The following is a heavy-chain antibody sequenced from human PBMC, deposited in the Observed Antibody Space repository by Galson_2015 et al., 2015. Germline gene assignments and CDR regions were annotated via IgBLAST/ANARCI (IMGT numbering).Heavy chain of an antibody. V-gene: IGHV3-11*01. CDR1: GFTFSDHY. J-gene: IGHJ5*02. CDR3: ARGGGWGWWNSWFDP. D-gene: IGHD2-15*01. Sequence: SLRLSCAASGFTFSDHYMNWIRQAPGKGLEWVSYIGPSGSDINYADSVKGRFTISRDNAKNSLYLQMSSLRSEDTAVYYCARGGGWGWWNSWFDPWGQGTLVTVSS. CDR2: IGPSGSDI.